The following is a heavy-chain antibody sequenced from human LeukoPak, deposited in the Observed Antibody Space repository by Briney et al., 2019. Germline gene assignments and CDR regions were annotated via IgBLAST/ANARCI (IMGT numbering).Heavy chain of an antibody. CDR2: VSSSGSTI. Sequence: GGSLRLSCAASTSTFSMNWVRQAPGKGLEWVSCVSSSGSTIYYADSVKGRFTISRDNAKNSLYLQMNSLRAEDTAVYYCARVKQLVLRYVDVWGKGTTVTISS. CDR1: TSTFS. CDR3: ARVKQLVLRYVDV. J-gene: IGHJ6*03. V-gene: IGHV3-48*04. D-gene: IGHD6-13*01.